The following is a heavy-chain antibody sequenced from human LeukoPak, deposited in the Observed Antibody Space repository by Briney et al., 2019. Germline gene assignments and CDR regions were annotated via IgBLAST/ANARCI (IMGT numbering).Heavy chain of an antibody. CDR3: ASPDYYGSGSYRFDP. Sequence: GASVKVSCKASAYTFTGYYMHWVRQAPGQGLEWMGWINPNNGGTNYAQKFQGRVTMTSDTSIRTAYMQLNGLTSDDTAIYYCASPDYYGSGSYRFDPWGQGTPVTVSS. V-gene: IGHV1-2*02. J-gene: IGHJ5*02. CDR2: INPNNGGT. D-gene: IGHD3-10*01. CDR1: AYTFTGYY.